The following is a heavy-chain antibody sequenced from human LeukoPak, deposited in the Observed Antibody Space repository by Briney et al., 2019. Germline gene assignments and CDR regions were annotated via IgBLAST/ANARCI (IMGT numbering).Heavy chain of an antibody. CDR3: ARVEGPSIFGVVDY. CDR2: ISVYNGDT. Sequence: ASVKVSCKASGYTFTGYYIHWVRQAPGQGLEWMGWISVYNGDTNYAQKLQGRVTMTTDTSTSTAYMELRSLRSDDTAVYFCARVEGPSIFGVVDYWGPGTLVTVSS. CDR1: GYTFTGYY. J-gene: IGHJ4*02. V-gene: IGHV1-18*04. D-gene: IGHD3-3*01.